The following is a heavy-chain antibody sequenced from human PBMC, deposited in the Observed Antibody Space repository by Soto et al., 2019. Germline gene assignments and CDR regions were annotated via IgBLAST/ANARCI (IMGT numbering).Heavy chain of an antibody. D-gene: IGHD6-19*01. Sequence: QVQLQESGPGLVKPSETLSLTCTVSGGSISSYYWSWIRQPPGKGLEWIGYIYYSGSTNYNPSLKSRVTISVDTSKNQFSLKLSSVTAADTAVYYCARDRGLAVAAYNWFDPWGQGTLVTVSS. CDR2: IYYSGST. CDR3: ARDRGLAVAAYNWFDP. J-gene: IGHJ5*02. V-gene: IGHV4-59*01. CDR1: GGSISSYY.